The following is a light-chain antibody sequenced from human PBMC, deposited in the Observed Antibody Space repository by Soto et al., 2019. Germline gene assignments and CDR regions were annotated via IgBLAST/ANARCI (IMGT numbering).Light chain of an antibody. CDR2: DAS. CDR3: QQRSNWRDT. V-gene: IGKV3-11*01. CDR1: QSVSGY. J-gene: IGKJ2*01. Sequence: EVVLTQSPATLSLSPGERATLSCRASQSVSGYLAWYQHKPGQAPRLLIYDASNRATGIPARFSGSGSGTDFILTISSLEPEDFAVYYCQQRSNWRDTFGPGTKLEIK.